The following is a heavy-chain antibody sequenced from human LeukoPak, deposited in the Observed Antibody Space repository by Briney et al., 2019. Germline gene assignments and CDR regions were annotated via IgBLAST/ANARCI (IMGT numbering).Heavy chain of an antibody. CDR2: MNPSSGNT. Sequence: ASVKVSCKASGYTFTSYDIIWVRQATGQGLEWMGWMNPSSGNTGYAQKFQGRVIMTKNTSITTAYMDLSSLKSEDTAVYFCARALSWTTESYYYMDVWGKGTTVTVSS. V-gene: IGHV1-8*01. CDR3: ARALSWTTESYYYMDV. J-gene: IGHJ6*03. CDR1: GYTFTSYD. D-gene: IGHD3/OR15-3a*01.